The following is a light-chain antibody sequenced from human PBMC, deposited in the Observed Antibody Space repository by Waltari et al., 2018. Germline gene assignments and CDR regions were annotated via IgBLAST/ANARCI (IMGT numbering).Light chain of an antibody. CDR1: HSLTNRY. CDR3: QQYGSSVLYT. J-gene: IGKJ2*01. CDR2: GAS. V-gene: IGKV3-20*01. Sequence: VLTQSQGTLSLSPGEIATVSCRSSHSLTNRYLAGYQQKPGQAPRLLIYGASSRAAGIPDRFSGSGSGTDFTLTISRLEPDDSAVYYCQQYGSSVLYTFGQGTKLEIK.